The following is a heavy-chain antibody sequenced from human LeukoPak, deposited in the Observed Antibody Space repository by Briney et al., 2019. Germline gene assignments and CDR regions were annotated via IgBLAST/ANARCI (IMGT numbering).Heavy chain of an antibody. CDR2: IHRDGRT. Sequence: SETLSLTCSVSGGSTSSYYWSWIRQPPGQGLEWIGEIHRDGRTRYSPSLTSRVSMSIDYSKNQFSLKVSSVTAADTAIYYCGKTDIWFNPIDYWGPGSLVIVSS. J-gene: IGHJ4*02. D-gene: IGHD3-9*01. CDR3: GKTDIWFNPIDY. CDR1: GGSTSSYY. V-gene: IGHV4-59*12.